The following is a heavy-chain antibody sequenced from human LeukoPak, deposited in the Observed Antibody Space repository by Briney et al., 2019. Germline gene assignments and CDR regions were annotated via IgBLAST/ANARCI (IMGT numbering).Heavy chain of an antibody. CDR1: GGSIRNYF. Sequence: SETLSLTCSVSGGSIRNYFWSWIRQPAGKGLEWIGRIYTSGSTDYNPTLRSRVTMSVDTSRNQFSLKLTSMTAADTAVYYCARESKSYDGSGFYHDYWGQGTLVAVSS. V-gene: IGHV4-4*07. CDR3: ARESKSYDGSGFYHDY. J-gene: IGHJ4*02. CDR2: IYTSGST. D-gene: IGHD3-22*01.